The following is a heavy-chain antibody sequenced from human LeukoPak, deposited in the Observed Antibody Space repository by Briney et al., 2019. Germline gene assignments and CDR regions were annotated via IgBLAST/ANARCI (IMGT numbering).Heavy chain of an antibody. Sequence: ASVKVSCKASGYTFTGYYMHRVRQAPGQGLEWMGCINPNSGGAKYAQKFQGRVTMTRDTSISTAYMELSSLRSDDTAVYYCARDQGPADFDYWGQGTLVTVSS. CDR2: INPNSGGA. J-gene: IGHJ4*02. CDR3: ARDQGPADFDY. CDR1: GYTFTGYY. V-gene: IGHV1-2*02.